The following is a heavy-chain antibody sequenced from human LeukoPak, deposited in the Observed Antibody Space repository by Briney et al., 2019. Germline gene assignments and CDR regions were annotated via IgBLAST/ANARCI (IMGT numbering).Heavy chain of an antibody. D-gene: IGHD3-22*01. CDR3: ARFTYYYDSSGFQGRWFDP. V-gene: IGHV4-39*07. CDR1: GGSISSSSYY. J-gene: IGHJ5*02. Sequence: SETLSLTCTVSGGSISSSSYYWGWIRQPPGKGLEWIGSIYYSGSTYYNPSLKSRVTISVDTSKNQFSLKLSSVTAAATAVYYCARFTYYYDSSGFQGRWFDPWGQGTLVTVSS. CDR2: IYYSGST.